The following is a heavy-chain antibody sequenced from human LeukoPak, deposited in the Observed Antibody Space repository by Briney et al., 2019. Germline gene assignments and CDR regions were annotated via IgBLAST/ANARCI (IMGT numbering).Heavy chain of an antibody. V-gene: IGHV3-7*01. CDR3: AREPLRYFDWSASYYFDY. Sequence: GGSLRLSCAASGFTFNFYWMSWDRQAPGKGLEWVASIKEDGSEIHYLDSVRGRFTISRDNAKNSLYLQMNSLRAEDTAVYYCAREPLRYFDWSASYYFDYWGQGTLVTVSS. D-gene: IGHD3-9*01. CDR1: GFTFNFYW. CDR2: IKEDGSEI. J-gene: IGHJ4*02.